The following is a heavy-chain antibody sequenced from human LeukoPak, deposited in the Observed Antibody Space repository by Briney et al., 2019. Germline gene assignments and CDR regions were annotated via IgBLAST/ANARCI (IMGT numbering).Heavy chain of an antibody. CDR2: ISGSGGST. Sequence: GGSLRLSCAASGFSFSTYAMSWVRQAPGKGLEWVSAISGSGGSTYYADSVKGRFTISRDNSKNTLYLQMNSLRAEDTAVYYCAKGRNYYYYYMDVWGKGTTVTISS. V-gene: IGHV3-23*01. J-gene: IGHJ6*03. CDR1: GFSFSTYA. CDR3: AKGRNYYYYYMDV.